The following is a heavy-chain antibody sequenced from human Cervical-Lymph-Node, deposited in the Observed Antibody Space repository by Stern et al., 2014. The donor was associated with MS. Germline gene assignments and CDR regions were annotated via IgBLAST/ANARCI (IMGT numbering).Heavy chain of an antibody. J-gene: IGHJ4*02. CDR1: GDTFTSYD. CDR3: AREGVQLKYFDY. V-gene: IGHV1-46*03. Sequence: QVQLVQSGAEVKKPGASVKGSCKASGDTFTSYDINWVRQAPGQGLEWMGLVNPSDDSTDYAQKFRGRVTVTRDTSTTTVYMELSGLRSEDTAVYYCAREGVQLKYFDYWAQGTLVTVSS. D-gene: IGHD5-18*01. CDR2: VNPSDDST.